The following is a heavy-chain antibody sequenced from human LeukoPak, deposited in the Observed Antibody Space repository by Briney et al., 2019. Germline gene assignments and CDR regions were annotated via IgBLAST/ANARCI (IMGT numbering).Heavy chain of an antibody. Sequence: GESLKISCKGSGYSFTSYWIGWVRQMPGKGLEWMGIIHPGDSDTRYSPSFQGQVTISADKSISTAYLQWSSLKASDTAMYYCAKTGLYSSSSQYYYYGMDVWGQGTTVTVSS. CDR1: GYSFTSYW. D-gene: IGHD6-6*01. CDR2: IHPGDSDT. CDR3: AKTGLYSSSSQYYYYGMDV. V-gene: IGHV5-51*01. J-gene: IGHJ6*02.